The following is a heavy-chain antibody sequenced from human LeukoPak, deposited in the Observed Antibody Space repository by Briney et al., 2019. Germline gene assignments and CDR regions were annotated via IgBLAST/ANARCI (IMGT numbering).Heavy chain of an antibody. D-gene: IGHD6-25*01. CDR3: ARDNGYPWAYFDY. V-gene: IGHV4-38-2*02. J-gene: IGHJ4*02. CDR2: IYHSGST. Sequence: PSDTLSLTCTVSGYSISSGYYWSWIRQPPGKGLEWIGSIYHSGSTYYNPSLKSRVTISVDTSKNQFSLKLSSVTAADTAVYYCARDNGYPWAYFDYWGQGTLVTVSS. CDR1: GYSISSGYY.